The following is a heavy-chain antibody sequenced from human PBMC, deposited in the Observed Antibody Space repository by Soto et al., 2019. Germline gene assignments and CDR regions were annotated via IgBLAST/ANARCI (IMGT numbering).Heavy chain of an antibody. CDR2: ISAYNGNT. CDR3: ARDRITAMVNYYYYYGMDV. Sequence: QVQLVQSGAEVKKPGASVKVSCKASGYTFTSYGISWVRQAPGQGLEWMGWISAYNGNTNYAQKLQGRVTMTTDTSTSTAYMELRSLRSDDTAVYYCARDRITAMVNYYYYYGMDVWGQGTTVTVSS. J-gene: IGHJ6*02. V-gene: IGHV1-18*04. D-gene: IGHD5-18*01. CDR1: GYTFTSYG.